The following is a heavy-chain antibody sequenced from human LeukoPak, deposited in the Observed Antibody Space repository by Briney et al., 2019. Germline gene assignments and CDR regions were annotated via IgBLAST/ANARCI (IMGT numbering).Heavy chain of an antibody. CDR2: ISGSGGST. Sequence: GGSLRLSCAASGFTFSSYGMSWVRQAPGKGLEWVSAISGSGGSTYYADSVKGRFTISRDNAKNTVYLQLNSLRAEDTAVYYCAKDQDHYDSPFDYWGQGTLVTVSS. J-gene: IGHJ4*02. CDR1: GFTFSSYG. D-gene: IGHD3-22*01. CDR3: AKDQDHYDSPFDY. V-gene: IGHV3-23*01.